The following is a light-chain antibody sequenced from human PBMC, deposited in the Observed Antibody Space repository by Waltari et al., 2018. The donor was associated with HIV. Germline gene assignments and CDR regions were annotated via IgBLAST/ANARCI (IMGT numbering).Light chain of an antibody. Sequence: QSVLTQPPSVSGAPGQRVTISCTGSCSTIAARCAQHWYQHFPRTPPKLVIFANANRPAGIPDRFSGSKSGSSASLVITGVQAEDEADYYCQSYDSSLNAWVFGGGTKLTVL. J-gene: IGLJ3*02. CDR1: CSTIAARCA. CDR2: ANA. CDR3: QSYDSSLNAWV. V-gene: IGLV1-40*01.